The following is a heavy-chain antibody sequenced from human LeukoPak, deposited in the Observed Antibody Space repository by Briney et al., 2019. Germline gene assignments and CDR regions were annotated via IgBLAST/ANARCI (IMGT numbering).Heavy chain of an antibody. J-gene: IGHJ4*02. Sequence: SETLSLTCSVSGYSISSGGYYWSWIRQHPGKGLEWIGYIYYSGSTYYNPSLKSRVTISVDTSKNQFSLKLSSVTAADTAVYYCARGWIQLSTFDYWGQGTLVTVSS. V-gene: IGHV4-31*03. CDR3: ARGWIQLSTFDY. CDR2: IYYSGST. CDR1: GYSISSGGYY. D-gene: IGHD5-18*01.